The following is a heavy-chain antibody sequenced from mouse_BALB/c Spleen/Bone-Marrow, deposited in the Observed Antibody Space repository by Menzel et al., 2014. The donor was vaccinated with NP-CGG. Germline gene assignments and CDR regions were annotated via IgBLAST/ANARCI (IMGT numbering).Heavy chain of an antibody. V-gene: IGHV5-9-3*01. Sequence: DVHLVESGGGLVKPGGSLKLSCAASDFTFSSYAMSWVRQTPEKRLEWVATISSGGNYTYYPDSVKGRFTISRDNAKNTLYLQMSSLRSEDTAMYYCASTGYFFDYWGQGTTLTVSS. CDR1: DFTFSSYA. J-gene: IGHJ2*01. D-gene: IGHD4-1*01. CDR3: ASTGYFFDY. CDR2: ISSGGNYT.